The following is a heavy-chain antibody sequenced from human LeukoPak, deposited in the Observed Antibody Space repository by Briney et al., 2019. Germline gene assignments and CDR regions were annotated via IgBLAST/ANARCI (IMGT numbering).Heavy chain of an antibody. CDR3: ARQPLVRWLQSDY. CDR1: GGSISSYY. J-gene: IGHJ4*02. D-gene: IGHD5-24*01. CDR2: IYYSGST. V-gene: IGHV4-59*08. Sequence: SETLSLTCTVSGGSISSYYWSWIRQPPGKGLEWIGYIYYSGSTNYNPSLKSRVTISVDTSKNQFSLKLSSVTAADTAVYYCARQPLVRWLQSDYWGQGTLVTVSS.